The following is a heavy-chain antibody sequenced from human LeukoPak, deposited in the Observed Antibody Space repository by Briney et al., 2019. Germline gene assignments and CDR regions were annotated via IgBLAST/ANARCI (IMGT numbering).Heavy chain of an antibody. V-gene: IGHV4-61*02. CDR3: AIQFYDSSGYYFQH. CDR2: VYKSGGS. J-gene: IGHJ1*01. Sequence: SKTLSLTCTVSGDSIRSGSHDWSSIRQPAGKGLDWIGRVYKSGGSNYNPSLKSRVTISVDTSKNQFSLKLSSLTVADTAVYYCAIQFYDSSGYYFQHWGQGTPVTVSS. CDR1: GDSIRSGSHD. D-gene: IGHD3-22*01.